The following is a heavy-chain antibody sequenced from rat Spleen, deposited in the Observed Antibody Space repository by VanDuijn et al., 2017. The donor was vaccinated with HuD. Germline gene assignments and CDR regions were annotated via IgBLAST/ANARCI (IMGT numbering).Heavy chain of an antibody. CDR1: GFTFNNYW. CDR3: VRESWYFDY. V-gene: IGHV2-19*01. CDR2: IWGDGST. Sequence: VQLVESGGGLVQPGRSLKLSCVASGFTFNNYWMTWIRQPPGKGLEWMGGIWGDGSTAYNSPLKSRLSISRDTSKSQVFLQMNSLQTDDTAIYFCVRESWYFDYWGQGVMVTVSS. J-gene: IGHJ2*01.